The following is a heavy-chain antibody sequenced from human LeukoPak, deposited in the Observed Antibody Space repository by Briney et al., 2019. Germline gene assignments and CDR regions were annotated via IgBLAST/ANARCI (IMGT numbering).Heavy chain of an antibody. CDR3: ARDPDVSGGSCYDY. CDR1: GGTFSSYA. V-gene: IGHV1-69*04. CDR2: VIPILGIA. J-gene: IGHJ4*02. Sequence: SVKVSCKASGGTFSSYAISWLRQAPGQGLEWMGRVIPILGIANYAQKFQGRVTITADKSTSTAYMELSSLRSEDTAVYYCARDPDVSGGSCYDYWGQGTLVTVSS. D-gene: IGHD2-15*01.